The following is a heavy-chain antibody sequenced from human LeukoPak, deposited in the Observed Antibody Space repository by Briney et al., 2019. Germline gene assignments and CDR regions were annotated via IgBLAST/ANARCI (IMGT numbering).Heavy chain of an antibody. CDR3: AREGGYYDSSGYYPLYYFDY. V-gene: IGHV3-48*03. D-gene: IGHD3-22*01. Sequence: PGGSLRLSCAASGFTFSSYEMSWVRQAPGKGLEWVSYISRSGSTIYYAHSVKGRFTLSRDNAKNSLYLQMNSLRAEDTAVYYCAREGGYYDSSGYYPLYYFDYRGQGTLVTVSS. CDR1: GFTFSSYE. CDR2: ISRSGSTI. J-gene: IGHJ4*02.